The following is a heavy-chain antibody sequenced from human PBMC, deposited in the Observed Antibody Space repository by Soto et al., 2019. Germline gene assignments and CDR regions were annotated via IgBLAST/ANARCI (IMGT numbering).Heavy chain of an antibody. J-gene: IGHJ4*02. D-gene: IGHD4-17*01. V-gene: IGHV1-24*01. CDR3: ETSGTETTVTLFDY. CDR1: GYTLTELS. CDR2: FDPEDGET. Sequence: ASVKVSCKVSGYTLTELSMHWVRQAPGKGLEWMGGFDPEDGETIYAQKFQGRVTMTEDTSTDTAYMELSSLRSEDTAVYYCETSGTETTVTLFDYWGQGTLVTVSS.